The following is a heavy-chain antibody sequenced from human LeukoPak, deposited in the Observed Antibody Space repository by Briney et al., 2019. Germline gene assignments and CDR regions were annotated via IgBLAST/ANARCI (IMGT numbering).Heavy chain of an antibody. D-gene: IGHD3-22*01. Sequence: ASVKVSCKVSGYTLTALSMHWVRQAPGKGLEWMGGFDPEDGETVYAQKFQGRVTMTKDTSTDTVYMELSSLRSEDTAVYFFATAHGGYYYFDYWGQGTLVTVSS. CDR1: GYTLTALS. CDR2: FDPEDGET. CDR3: ATAHGGYYYFDY. J-gene: IGHJ4*02. V-gene: IGHV1-24*01.